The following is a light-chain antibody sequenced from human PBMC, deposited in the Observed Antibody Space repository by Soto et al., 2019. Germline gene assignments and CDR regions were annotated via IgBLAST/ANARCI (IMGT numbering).Light chain of an antibody. CDR3: QQCSNWPQT. CDR1: QSVTNS. CDR2: DTS. V-gene: IGKV3-11*01. J-gene: IGKJ1*01. Sequence: EIVLTQSPATLSLSPGERAALSCRASQSVTNSIAWYQHKLGQAPRLLVYDTSNRAAGVPGRFSGSGSGTDFTLTISSLEPEDFALYYCQQCSNWPQTFGQGTKVEIK.